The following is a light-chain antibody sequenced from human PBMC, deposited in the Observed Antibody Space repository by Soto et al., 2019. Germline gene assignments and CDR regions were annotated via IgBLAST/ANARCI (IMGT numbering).Light chain of an antibody. Sequence: DIQMTQSPSSLSASVGDRVTISCRASQSIRNYVSWYQQKPGTAPQLLIRAASTVPSGVPSRFSGRGSGTDFTLTISSLQIEDFATYFCQQTDSTPQTFGQGTNVEI. V-gene: IGKV1-39*01. CDR1: QSIRNY. J-gene: IGKJ1*01. CDR3: QQTDSTPQT. CDR2: AAS.